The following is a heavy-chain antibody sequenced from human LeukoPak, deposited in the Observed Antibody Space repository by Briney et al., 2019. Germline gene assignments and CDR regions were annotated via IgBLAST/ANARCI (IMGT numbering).Heavy chain of an antibody. V-gene: IGHV1-2*02. CDR1: GYTFTGYY. CDR2: INPNSGGT. D-gene: IGHD3-10*01. J-gene: IGHJ6*03. CDR3: ARALLWFGEWYYYMDV. Sequence: ASVKVSCKASGYTFTGYYMHWVRQAPGQGLEWMGWINPNSGGTNYAQKFQGRVTMTRDTSISTAYMELSRLRSDDTAVYYCARALLWFGEWYYYMDVWGKGTTVTISS.